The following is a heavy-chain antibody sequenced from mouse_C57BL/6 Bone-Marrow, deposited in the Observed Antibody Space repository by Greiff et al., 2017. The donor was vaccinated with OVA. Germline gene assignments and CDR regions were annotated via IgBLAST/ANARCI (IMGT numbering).Heavy chain of an antibody. CDR3: ARDSNPGYWYFDV. J-gene: IGHJ1*03. Sequence: QVHVKQPGAELVKPGASVKLSCKASGYTFTSYWMHWVKQRPGQGLEWIGMIHPNSGSTNYNEKFKSKATLTVDKSSSTAYMQLSSLTSEDSAVYYCARDSNPGYWYFDVWGTGTTVTVSS. CDR2: IHPNSGST. D-gene: IGHD2-5*01. V-gene: IGHV1-64*01. CDR1: GYTFTSYW.